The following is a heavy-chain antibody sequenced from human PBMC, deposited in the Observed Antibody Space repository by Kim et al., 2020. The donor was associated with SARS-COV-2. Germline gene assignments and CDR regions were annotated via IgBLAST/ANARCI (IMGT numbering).Heavy chain of an antibody. V-gene: IGHV3-23*01. CDR1: GFTFNNFA. CDR2: ITGDSSEI. CDR3: TTRDFSRCSNFSPFFDT. Sequence: GGSLRLSCAASGFTFNNFAMNWVRQAPRQGPEWVSGITGDSSEIYYADSVKGRITISRDNPRNTLYSQMDSRTVAATAVYYCTTRDFSRCSNFSPFFDTWGQNPLVTVAS. J-gene: IGHJ4*02. D-gene: IGHD2-2*01.